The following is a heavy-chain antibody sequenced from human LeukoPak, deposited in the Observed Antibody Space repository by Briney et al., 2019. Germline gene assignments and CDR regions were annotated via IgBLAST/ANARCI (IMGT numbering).Heavy chain of an antibody. J-gene: IGHJ4*02. CDR3: ARGAAARRSDY. Sequence: PSETLSLTCTVSGGSISSYYWSWIRQPPGKGLEWIGYIYYSGSTNYNPSLKSRVTISVYTSKNQFSLKLTSVTAADTAVYYCARGAAARRSDYWGQGTLVTVSS. CDR2: IYYSGST. CDR1: GGSISSYY. D-gene: IGHD6-6*01. V-gene: IGHV4-59*01.